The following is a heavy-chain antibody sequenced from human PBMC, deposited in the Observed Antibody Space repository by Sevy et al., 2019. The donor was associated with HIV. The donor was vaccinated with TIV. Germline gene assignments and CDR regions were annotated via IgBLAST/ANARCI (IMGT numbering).Heavy chain of an antibody. CDR2: MNPNSGNT. J-gene: IGHJ6*02. CDR1: GYTFTSYD. CDR3: ARQQLGPYYYCYYGMDV. Sequence: ASVKVSCKASGYTFTSYDINWVRQATGQGLEWMGWMNPNSGNTGYAQKFQGRVTMTRNTSISTAYIELSSLRSEDTAVYYCARQQLGPYYYCYYGMDVWGQGTTVTVSS. V-gene: IGHV1-8*01. D-gene: IGHD6-6*01.